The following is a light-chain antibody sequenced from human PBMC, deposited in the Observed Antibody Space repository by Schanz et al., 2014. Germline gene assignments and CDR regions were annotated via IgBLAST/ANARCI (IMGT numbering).Light chain of an antibody. CDR1: SSDIGRYNY. V-gene: IGLV2-8*01. CDR2: DVT. CDR3: CSYAGSYV. J-gene: IGLJ1*01. Sequence: QSALTQPPSASGSPGQSVTISCTGTSSDIGRYNYVSWYQHHPGKAPKLLIYDVTKRPSGVPDRFSGSKSGNTASLTVSGLQAEDEADYYCCSYAGSYVFGTGTKLTVL.